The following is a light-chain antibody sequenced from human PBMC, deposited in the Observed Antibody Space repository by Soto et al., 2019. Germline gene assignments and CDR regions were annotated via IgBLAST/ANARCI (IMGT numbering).Light chain of an antibody. CDR2: WAS. CDR1: RRVLYSSSNKNS. J-gene: IGKJ5*01. V-gene: IGKV4-1*01. Sequence: DVVATPSQETLAESVGERAIITCRSSRRVLYSSSNKNSLAWYQHKPGQPPKLLFYWASTRESAVPDRFIGGGSGTNFTLAMSSLQPEAAAVHASQQSSDAHIGFAEGTRLEIK. CDR3: QQSSDAHIG.